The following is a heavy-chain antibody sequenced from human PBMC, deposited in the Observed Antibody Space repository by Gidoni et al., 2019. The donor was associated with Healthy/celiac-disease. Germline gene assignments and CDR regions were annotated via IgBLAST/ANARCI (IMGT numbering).Heavy chain of an antibody. J-gene: IGHJ4*02. Sequence: QVQLVESGGGVVQPGRSLRLSCAASGFTFSSYGMHWVRQAPGKGLEWVAVISYDGSNKYYADSVKGRFTISRDNSKNTLYLQMNSLRADDTAVYYCAKSARIRTYYYDSSGYYFDYWGQGTLVTVSS. V-gene: IGHV3-30*18. CDR2: ISYDGSNK. CDR1: GFTFSSYG. CDR3: AKSARIRTYYYDSSGYYFDY. D-gene: IGHD3-22*01.